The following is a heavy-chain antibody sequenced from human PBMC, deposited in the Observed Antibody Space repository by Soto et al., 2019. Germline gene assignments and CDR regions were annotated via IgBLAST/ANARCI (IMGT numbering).Heavy chain of an antibody. V-gene: IGHV3-33*01. CDR2: IWHDESNK. J-gene: IGHJ4*02. D-gene: IGHD3-10*01. CDR1: GFTFSTYG. CDR3: ARDRWVRGLIRLFDF. Sequence: QVQLVESGGGVVQPGRSLRLSYAASGFTFSTYGLHWVRQAPGKGLEWVALIWHDESNKYYADSVKGRFTISRDNSKNTLYLQMNSLRAEDTAVYYCARDRWVRGLIRLFDFWGQGTLVTVSS.